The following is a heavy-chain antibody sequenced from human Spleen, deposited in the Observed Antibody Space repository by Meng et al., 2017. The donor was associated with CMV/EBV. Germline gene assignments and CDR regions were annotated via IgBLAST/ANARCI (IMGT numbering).Heavy chain of an antibody. J-gene: IGHJ4*02. Sequence: FTFRRYAMSGVRQAPGKGLEWVSGISDTGDTTNYADSVKGRFTISRDNSKNTLYLQMNSLRAEDTAVYYCAKIFFGYCNSGNCYGDYWGQGTLVTVSS. CDR1: FTFRRYA. CDR3: AKIFFGYCNSGNCYGDY. D-gene: IGHD2-15*01. V-gene: IGHV3-23*01. CDR2: ISDTGDTT.